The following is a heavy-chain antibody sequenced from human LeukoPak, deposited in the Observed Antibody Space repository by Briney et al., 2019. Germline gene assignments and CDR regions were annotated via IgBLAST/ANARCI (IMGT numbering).Heavy chain of an antibody. CDR2: ISAYNGNT. CDR1: GYTFTSYG. D-gene: IGHD2-2*01. Sequence: ASVKVSCKASGYTFTSYGISWERQAPGQGLEWMGWISAYNGNTNYAQKLQGRVTMTTDTSTSTAYMELRSLRSDDTAVYYCARGGDIVVVPAAMGNAFDIWGQGTMVTVSS. J-gene: IGHJ3*02. CDR3: ARGGDIVVVPAAMGNAFDI. V-gene: IGHV1-18*01.